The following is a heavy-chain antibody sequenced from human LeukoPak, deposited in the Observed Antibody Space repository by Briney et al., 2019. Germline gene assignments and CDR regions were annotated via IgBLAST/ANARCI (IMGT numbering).Heavy chain of an antibody. J-gene: IGHJ4*02. V-gene: IGHV4-34*01. D-gene: IGHD3-3*01. CDR1: GGSFSGYY. CDR2: INHSGST. Sequence: PSETLSLSCAVYGGSFSGYYWSWIRQPPGKGLEWIGEINHSGSTNYNPSLKSRVTIPVDTSKNQFSLKLSSVTAADTAVYYCARGPRITIFGVVIIPQSLDYWGQGTLVTVSS. CDR3: ARGPRITIFGVVIIPQSLDY.